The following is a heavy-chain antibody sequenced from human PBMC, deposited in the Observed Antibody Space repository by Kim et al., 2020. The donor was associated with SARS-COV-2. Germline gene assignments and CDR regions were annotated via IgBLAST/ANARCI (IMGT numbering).Heavy chain of an antibody. J-gene: IGHJ3*02. CDR3: AISYYYDSSRRNDAFDI. D-gene: IGHD3-22*01. Sequence: GGSLRLSCAASGFTFSSYAMSWVRQAPGKGLEWVSAISGSGGSTYYADSVKGRFTISRDNSKNTLYLQMNSLRAEDTAVYYCAISYYYDSSRRNDAFDIWGQGTMVTVSS. CDR2: ISGSGGST. V-gene: IGHV3-23*01. CDR1: GFTFSSYA.